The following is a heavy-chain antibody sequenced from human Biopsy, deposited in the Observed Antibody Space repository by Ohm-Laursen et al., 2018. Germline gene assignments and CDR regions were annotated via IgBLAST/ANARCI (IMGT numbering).Heavy chain of an antibody. V-gene: IGHV3-48*04. J-gene: IGHJ5*01. CDR1: EFTFSGYS. CDR2: INVYSNKK. Sequence: SLRLSCSASEFTFSGYSMNWVRQAPGRGLEWVSYINVYSNKKYYADSVKGRFIVSRDNTKNTLYLQMNSLRAADTAIYFCATELLPPGVGGPWLDSWGQGTPVTVSS. CDR3: ATELLPPGVGGPWLDS. D-gene: IGHD3-10*01.